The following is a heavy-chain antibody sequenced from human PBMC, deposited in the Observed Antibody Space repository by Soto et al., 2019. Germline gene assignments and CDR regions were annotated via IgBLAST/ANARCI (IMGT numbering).Heavy chain of an antibody. CDR2: ISGSGGNT. CDR1: GFTFSTYP. CDR3: AKVPLKYSGSYFDY. V-gene: IGHV3-23*01. Sequence: GGSLSLSCAASGFTFSTYPISWVRQAPGKGLEWVSIISGSGGNTDYADSVKGRFTMSRDNSKNTVYLQMNSLRAEDTAVYYCAKVPLKYSGSYFDYWGQGTLVTVSS. J-gene: IGHJ4*02. D-gene: IGHD1-26*01.